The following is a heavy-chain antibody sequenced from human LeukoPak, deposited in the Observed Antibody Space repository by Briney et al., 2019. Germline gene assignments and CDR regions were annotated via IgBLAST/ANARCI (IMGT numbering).Heavy chain of an antibody. CDR3: ARDLRVIAVAGDY. J-gene: IGHJ4*02. D-gene: IGHD6-19*01. Sequence: SETLSLTCTVSGGSISSSSYYWGWIRQPPGKGLEWIGSIYYSGSTYYNPSLKSRVTISVDTSKNQFSLRLSSVTAADTAVYYCARDLRVIAVAGDYWGQGTLVTVSS. CDR1: GGSISSSSYY. V-gene: IGHV4-39*07. CDR2: IYYSGST.